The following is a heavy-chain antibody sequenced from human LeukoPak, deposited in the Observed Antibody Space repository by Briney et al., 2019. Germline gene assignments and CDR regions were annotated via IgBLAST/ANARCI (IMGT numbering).Heavy chain of an antibody. D-gene: IGHD3-22*01. CDR1: DGSINSYY. CDR2: ISDSGST. V-gene: IGHV4-59*01. Sequence: NPSETLSLTCSVSDGSINSYYWNWIRRPPGKGLEWIGYISDSGSTNYNPSLKSRVTISVDTSKNQFSLMLSSVTAADTAVYYCARGYDSSAYYPFNYWGQGTLVTVSS. CDR3: ARGYDSSAYYPFNY. J-gene: IGHJ4*02.